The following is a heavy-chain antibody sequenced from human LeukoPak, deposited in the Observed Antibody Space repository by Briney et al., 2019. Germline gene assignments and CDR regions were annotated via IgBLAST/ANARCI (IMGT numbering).Heavy chain of an antibody. Sequence: SQTLSLTCAISGDTVSSKSAAWDWIRQSPSRGPEWLGRTFYRSKWKNDYAASVRSRITINPDTSKNQFSLQLNSVTPDDTAIYYCARTNSGYVDYWGQGTQVTVSS. V-gene: IGHV6-1*01. CDR3: ARTNSGYVDY. CDR2: TFYRSKWKN. CDR1: GDTVSSKSAA. D-gene: IGHD6-19*01. J-gene: IGHJ4*02.